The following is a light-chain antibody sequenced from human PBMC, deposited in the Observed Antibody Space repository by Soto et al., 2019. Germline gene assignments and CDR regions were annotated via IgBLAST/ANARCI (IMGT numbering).Light chain of an antibody. J-gene: IGKJ2*01. CDR1: QSISSN. Sequence: EIVMTQSPATLSVSPGERATISCRASQSISSNLAWYQQKPGQAPRLLIYGASTRATGIPARFSGSGSGTDFTLTISSLQSEDFALYYCQQYNNWPPYPFGQGTKLEIK. V-gene: IGKV3-15*01. CDR3: QQYNNWPPYP. CDR2: GAS.